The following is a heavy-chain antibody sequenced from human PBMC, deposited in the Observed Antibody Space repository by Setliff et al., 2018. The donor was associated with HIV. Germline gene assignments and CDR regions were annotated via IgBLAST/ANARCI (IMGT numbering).Heavy chain of an antibody. V-gene: IGHV4-30-4*01. D-gene: IGHD6-19*01. CDR3: ARARSDWYNVRPYYFDL. J-gene: IGHJ4*02. CDR1: GASFVGDNH. CDR2: IHYVNYLN. Sequence: SETLSLTCAVSGASFVGDNHWSWIRQTPERGLEWIAYFMYADIHYVNYLNYRNPSLASRLSISVDKSKNQFSLTLSSVTAADTAVYYCARARSDWYNVRPYYFDLWGQGTQVTVSS.